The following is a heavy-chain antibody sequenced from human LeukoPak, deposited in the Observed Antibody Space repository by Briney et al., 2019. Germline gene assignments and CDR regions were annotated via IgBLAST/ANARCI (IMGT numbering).Heavy chain of an antibody. CDR1: GFTFSSYS. D-gene: IGHD3-10*01. J-gene: IGHJ5*02. V-gene: IGHV3-21*01. CDR2: ISSSSSYI. CDR3: ARTMVRGSSWFDP. Sequence: GGSLRLSCAASGFTFSSYSMNWVRQAPGKGLEWVSSISSSSSYIYYADSVKGRFTISRDNAKNSLYLQMNSLRAEDTAVYYCARTMVRGSSWFDPWGQGTLVTVSS.